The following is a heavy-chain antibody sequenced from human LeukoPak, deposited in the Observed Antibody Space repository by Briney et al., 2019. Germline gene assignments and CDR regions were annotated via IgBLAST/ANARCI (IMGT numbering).Heavy chain of an antibody. D-gene: IGHD4-17*01. V-gene: IGHV4-61*02. CDR1: GGSISSGSYY. Sequence: SETLSLTCTVPGGSISSGSYYWSWIRQPAGKGLEWIGRIYTSGSTNYNPSLKSRVTISVDTSKNQFSLKLSSVTAADTAVYYCARSTTVTTAEAFDIWGQGTMVTVSS. CDR3: ARSTTVTTAEAFDI. CDR2: IYTSGST. J-gene: IGHJ3*02.